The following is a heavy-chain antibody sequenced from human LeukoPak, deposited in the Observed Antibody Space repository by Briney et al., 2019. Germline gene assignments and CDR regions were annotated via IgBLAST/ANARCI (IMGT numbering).Heavy chain of an antibody. CDR1: GGTFSSYA. CDR3: ARGSTIFGVVEYFDY. J-gene: IGHJ4*02. CDR2: IIPIFGTA. D-gene: IGHD3-3*01. V-gene: IGHV1-69*01. Sequence: GSSVKVSCKASGGTFSSYAISWVRQAPGQGLEWMGGIIPIFGTANYAQKFQGRVTITADESTSTAYMELSSLGSEDTAVYYCARGSTIFGVVEYFDYWGQGTLVTVSS.